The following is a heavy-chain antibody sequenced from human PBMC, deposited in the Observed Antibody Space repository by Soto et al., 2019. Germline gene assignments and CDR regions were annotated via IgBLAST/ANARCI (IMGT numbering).Heavy chain of an antibody. Sequence: PSETLSLTCTVSGFFFSAYAMTWARRAPGKGLEWVSSISGSGGNSYYEDSVKGRFTISRDNYKNTLYLQMNSLRAEDTAVYYCANWVEGSHVYFDYWGRGTLVTVSS. CDR3: ANWVEGSHVYFDY. CDR2: ISGSGGNS. V-gene: IGHV3-23*01. CDR1: GFFFSAYA. D-gene: IGHD6-13*01. J-gene: IGHJ4*02.